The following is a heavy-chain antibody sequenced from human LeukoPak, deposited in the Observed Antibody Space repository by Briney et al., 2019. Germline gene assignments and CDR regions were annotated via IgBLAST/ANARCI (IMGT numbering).Heavy chain of an antibody. CDR3: ATGPYDILTGPYYYYGMDV. Sequence: GASVKVSCKVSGYTLTELSMHWVRQAPGKGLEWVGGFDPEDGETIYAQKFQGRVTMTEDTSTDTAYMELSSLRSEDTAVYYCATGPYDILTGPYYYYGMDVWGQGTTVTVSS. V-gene: IGHV1-24*01. CDR1: GYTLTELS. D-gene: IGHD3-9*01. CDR2: FDPEDGET. J-gene: IGHJ6*02.